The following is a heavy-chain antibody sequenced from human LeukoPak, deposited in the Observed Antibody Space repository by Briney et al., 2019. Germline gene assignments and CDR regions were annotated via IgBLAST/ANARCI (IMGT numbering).Heavy chain of an antibody. D-gene: IGHD3-3*01. CDR3: ARVGDYYDFWSGYPYYFDY. CDR2: IYYSGST. Sequence: SETLSLTCAVYGGSISSYYWSWIRQPPGKGLEWIGYIYYSGSTNYNPSLKSRVTISVDTSKNQFSLKLSSVTAADTAVYYCARVGDYYDFWSGYPYYFDYWGQGTLVTVSS. V-gene: IGHV4-59*01. CDR1: GGSISSYY. J-gene: IGHJ4*02.